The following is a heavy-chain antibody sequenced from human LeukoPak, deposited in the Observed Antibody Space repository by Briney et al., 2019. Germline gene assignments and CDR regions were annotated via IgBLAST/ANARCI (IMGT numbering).Heavy chain of an antibody. CDR1: GFTFDDYG. CDR2: INWDGGST. V-gene: IGHV3-20*04. J-gene: IGHJ4*02. CDR3: ARSAGSGSYYGTVDY. D-gene: IGHD3-10*01. Sequence: PGGSLRLSCAASGFTFDDYGMSWVRQAPGKGLEWVSGINWDGGSTGYADSVKGRFTISRGNAKNSLYLQMNSLRAEDTALYYCARSAGSGSYYGTVDYWGQGTLVTVSS.